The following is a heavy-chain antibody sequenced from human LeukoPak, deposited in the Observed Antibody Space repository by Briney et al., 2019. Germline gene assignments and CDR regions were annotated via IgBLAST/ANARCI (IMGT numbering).Heavy chain of an antibody. Sequence: SETLSLTCTVSGGSISSYYWSWIRQPAGKGLERIGRIHSSGSTNYSPSLKSRVTMLLDTSKNQFSLELSSVTAADTAVYYCAREAVHYGSGSLDYWGQGTLVTVSS. CDR1: GGSISSYY. D-gene: IGHD3-10*01. CDR3: AREAVHYGSGSLDY. V-gene: IGHV4-4*07. CDR2: IHSSGST. J-gene: IGHJ4*02.